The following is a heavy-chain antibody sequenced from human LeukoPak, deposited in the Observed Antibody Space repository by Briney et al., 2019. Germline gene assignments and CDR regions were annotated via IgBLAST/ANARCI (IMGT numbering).Heavy chain of an antibody. CDR2: IYYSGST. CDR1: GGSISSHY. V-gene: IGHV4-59*11. Sequence: PSETLSLTCTVSGGSISSHYWSWIRQPPGKGLEWIGYIYYSGSTNYNPSLKSRVTISVDTSKNQFSLKLSSVTAADTAVYYCARANLETDAFDIWGQGTMVTVSS. CDR3: ARANLETDAFDI. J-gene: IGHJ3*02.